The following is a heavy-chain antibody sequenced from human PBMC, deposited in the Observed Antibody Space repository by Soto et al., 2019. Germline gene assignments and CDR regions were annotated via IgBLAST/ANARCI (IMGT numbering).Heavy chain of an antibody. V-gene: IGHV3-30-3*01. CDR3: ARFLVIAAAHY. Sequence: GGSLRLCCAASGFTFSSYAMHWVRQAPGKGLEWVAVISYDGSNKYYADSVKGRFTISRDNSKNTLYLQMNSLRAEDTAVYYCARFLVIAAAHYWSQGTLVTVSS. CDR1: GFTFSSYA. J-gene: IGHJ4*02. CDR2: ISYDGSNK. D-gene: IGHD6-13*01.